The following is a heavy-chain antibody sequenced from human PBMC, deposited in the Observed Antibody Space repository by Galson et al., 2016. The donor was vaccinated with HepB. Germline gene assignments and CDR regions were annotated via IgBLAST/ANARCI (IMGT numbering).Heavy chain of an antibody. CDR2: ISWDGLKT. CDR1: GFTFDDYT. D-gene: IGHD3-10*01. V-gene: IGHV3-43*01. CDR3: GKDWGSLWGSSGKGMDV. Sequence: SLRLSCAASGFTFDDYTMHWVRQAPGKGLEWVSLISWDGLKTYYADSVKGRFTISRDNRKNSLYLQMDNLRNEDTALYYCGKDWGSLWGSSGKGMDVWGQGTTVTVSS. J-gene: IGHJ6*02.